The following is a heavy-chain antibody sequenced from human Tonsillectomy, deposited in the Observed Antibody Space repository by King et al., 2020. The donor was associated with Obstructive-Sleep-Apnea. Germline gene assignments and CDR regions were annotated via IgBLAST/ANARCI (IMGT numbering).Heavy chain of an antibody. CDR2: ICPGDSNT. D-gene: IGHD3-22*01. Sequence: VQLVQSGAEVKKPGESVKISCKGSGYSFTSYWIGWVRQMPGKGLEWMGVICPGDSNTRYSPSFQDQVTISADKTITTAYLQWSSLKASDTAIFSCARLSHDSSGYYPDYWGQGTLVTVSS. CDR3: ARLSHDSSGYYPDY. CDR1: GYSFTSYW. J-gene: IGHJ4*02. V-gene: IGHV5-51*01.